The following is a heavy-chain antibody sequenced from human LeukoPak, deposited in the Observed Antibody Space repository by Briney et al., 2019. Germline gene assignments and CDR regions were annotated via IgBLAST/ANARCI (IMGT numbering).Heavy chain of an antibody. CDR1: GYTFTSYG. CDR3: ARDVVRAVAGDAFDI. CDR2: ISAYNGNT. J-gene: IGHJ3*02. V-gene: IGHV1-18*01. D-gene: IGHD6-19*01. Sequence: ASVKVSCKASGYTFTSYGISWVRQAPGQGLEWMGWISAYNGNTNYAQKLQGRVTMTTDTSTSTAYMELRSLRSDDTAVYYCARDVVRAVAGDAFDIWGQRTMVTVSS.